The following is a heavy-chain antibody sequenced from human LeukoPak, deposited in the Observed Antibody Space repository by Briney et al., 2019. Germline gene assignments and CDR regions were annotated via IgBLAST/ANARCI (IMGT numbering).Heavy chain of an antibody. CDR3: ARGSSDWYFDY. CDR2: IYYSGST. V-gene: IGHV4-59*12. CDR1: GGSISSSY. J-gene: IGHJ4*02. Sequence: PSETLSLTCTVSGGSISSSYWSWIRQPPGKGLEWIGDIYYSGSTNYNPSLKSRVTISVDTSKNQFSLKLSSVTAADTAVYYCARGSSDWYFDYWGQGTLVTVSS. D-gene: IGHD6-19*01.